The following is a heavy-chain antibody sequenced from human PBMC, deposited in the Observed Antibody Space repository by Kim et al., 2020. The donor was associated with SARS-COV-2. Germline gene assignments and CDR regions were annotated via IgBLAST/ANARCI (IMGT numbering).Heavy chain of an antibody. V-gene: IGHV3-23*01. Sequence: GGSLRLSCAASGFTFSSYAMSWVRQAPGKGLEWVSAISGSGGSTYYADSVKGRFTISRDNSKNTLYLQMNSLRAEDTAVYYCAKFPEEHRFNGQWLGSTFDYWGQGTLVTVSS. CDR1: GFTFSSYA. CDR2: ISGSGGST. J-gene: IGHJ4*02. CDR3: AKFPEEHRFNGQWLGSTFDY. D-gene: IGHD6-19*01.